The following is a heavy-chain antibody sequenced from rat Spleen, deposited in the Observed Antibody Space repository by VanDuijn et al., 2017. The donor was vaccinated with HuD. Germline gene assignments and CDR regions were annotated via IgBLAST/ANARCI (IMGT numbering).Heavy chain of an antibody. CDR2: INYAGSDT. CDR1: GFIFSNYG. J-gene: IGHJ2*01. CDR3: ERQRGRGRSPFDY. V-gene: IGHV5-29*01. D-gene: IGHD1-11*01. Sequence: EVQLVESGGDLLQPGRSLKLSCAASGFIFSNYGMAWVRQAPTKGLEWVATINYAGSDTYYRDSVKGRFTISRDNAKNTQYRKMASLRARDTAHYYWERQRGRGRSPFDYWGKGVMVTVSS.